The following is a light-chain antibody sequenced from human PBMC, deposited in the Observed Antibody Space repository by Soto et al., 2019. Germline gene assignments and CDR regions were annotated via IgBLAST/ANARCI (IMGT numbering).Light chain of an antibody. CDR3: GAWDSSLSGVL. CDR1: TSNIGNNY. J-gene: IGLJ2*01. CDR2: DTN. Sequence: QSVLTQPPSVSAAPGQPVTISCSGETSNIGNNYVSWYQQLPGAAPKLLIYDTNNRPSEMPDRFSGSRSGTSATLAITGLQTGDEGVYYCGAWDSSLSGVLFGGGTKLTVL. V-gene: IGLV1-51*01.